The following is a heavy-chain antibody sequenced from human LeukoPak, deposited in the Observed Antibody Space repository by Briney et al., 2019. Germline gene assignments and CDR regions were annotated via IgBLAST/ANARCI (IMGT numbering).Heavy chain of an antibody. Sequence: PGGSLRLSCAASGFAFSSYAMHWVRQGPGKGLEWVALVSYDGGSKYYADSVKSRLTISRDNSKNTLHLQMNSLRTEDTAVYYCARVKGGIAAAGNYFDYWGQGTLVTVSS. J-gene: IGHJ4*02. CDR1: GFAFSSYA. V-gene: IGHV3-30-3*01. D-gene: IGHD6-13*01. CDR3: ARVKGGIAAAGNYFDY. CDR2: VSYDGGSK.